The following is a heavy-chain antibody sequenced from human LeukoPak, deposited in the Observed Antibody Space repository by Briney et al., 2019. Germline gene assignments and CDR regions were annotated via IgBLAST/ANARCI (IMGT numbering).Heavy chain of an antibody. V-gene: IGHV4-34*01. J-gene: IGHJ4*02. D-gene: IGHD3-22*01. CDR1: GASFSDYY. CDR2: INHSGST. CDR3: ARHWLTYDSSGEYYFDY. Sequence: SETLSLTCVVYGASFSDYYWTWIRQPPGKGLEWIGEINHSGSTNYNPSLKSRVTISVDTSKNQFSLKLSSVTAADTAVYYCARHWLTYDSSGEYYFDYWGQGTLVTVSS.